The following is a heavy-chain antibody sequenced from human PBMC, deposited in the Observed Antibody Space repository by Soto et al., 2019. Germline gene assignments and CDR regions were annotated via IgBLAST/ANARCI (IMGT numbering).Heavy chain of an antibody. CDR2: ISYDGSNK. J-gene: IGHJ4*02. D-gene: IGHD3-9*01. V-gene: IGHV3-30*18. CDR1: GFTFSSYG. CDR3: AKTEDNVLRYFDWPFDY. Sequence: GGSLRLSCAASGFTFSSYGMHWVRQAPGKGLEWVAVISYDGSNKYYADSVKGRFTISRDNSKNTLYLQMNSLRAEDTAVYYCAKTEDNVLRYFDWPFDYWGQGTLVTVSS.